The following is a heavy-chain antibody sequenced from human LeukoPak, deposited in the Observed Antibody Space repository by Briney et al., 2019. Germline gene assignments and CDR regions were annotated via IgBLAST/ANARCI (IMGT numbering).Heavy chain of an antibody. CDR1: GGSISSSSYY. CDR2: IYYSGST. CDR3: ATPGYCSSTSCYFDAFDI. Sequence: PSETLSLTCTVSGGSISSSSYYWGWIRQPPGKGLEWIGSIYYSGSTYYNPSLKSRVTISVDTSKNQFSLKLSSVTAADTAVYYCATPGYCSSTSCYFDAFDIWGQGTMVTVSS. V-gene: IGHV4-39*01. D-gene: IGHD2-2*01. J-gene: IGHJ3*02.